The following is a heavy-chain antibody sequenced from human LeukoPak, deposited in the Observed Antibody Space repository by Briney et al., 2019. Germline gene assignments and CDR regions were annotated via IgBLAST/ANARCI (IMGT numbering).Heavy chain of an antibody. Sequence: ASVKVSCKASGYTFTSYDINGVRQATGQGFEWVGWMNPNSGNTGYAQKFQGRVAMTRNTSISTAYMELSSLRSEETAVYYAARGRLGRAAAKQNNWFDAWGQETLVTVSS. J-gene: IGHJ5*02. CDR3: ARGRLGRAAAKQNNWFDA. CDR2: MNPNSGNT. D-gene: IGHD6-13*01. V-gene: IGHV1-8*01. CDR1: GYTFTSYD.